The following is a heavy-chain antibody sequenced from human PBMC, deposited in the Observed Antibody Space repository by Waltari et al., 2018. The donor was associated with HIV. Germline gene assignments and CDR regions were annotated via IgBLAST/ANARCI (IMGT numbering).Heavy chain of an antibody. CDR3: ARGGVGSFDY. CDR1: GFSFSSYW. D-gene: IGHD2-8*02. CDR2: IHSEGSST. V-gene: IGHV3-74*01. J-gene: IGHJ4*02. Sequence: EVQLVESGGGLVQPGGSLRLSCAASGFSFSSYWMHWVRQAPGKGLVWVSRIHSEGSSTTYADSVKGRFTISSDNAKNTVYLQMNSLRGEDTAVYYCARGGVGSFDYWGQGLLVTVSS.